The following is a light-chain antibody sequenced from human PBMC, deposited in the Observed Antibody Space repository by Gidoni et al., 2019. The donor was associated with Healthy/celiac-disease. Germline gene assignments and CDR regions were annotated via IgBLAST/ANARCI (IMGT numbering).Light chain of an antibody. Sequence: QSALPQPRSVSGSPGQSVTISCTGTSSDVGGYKYVSWYQQHPGKAPKLMIYDVSKRPSGVPDRFSGSKSGNTASLTISGLQAEDEADYHCCSYAGTKGVFGTGTKVTVL. CDR1: SSDVGGYKY. V-gene: IGLV2-11*01. CDR3: CSYAGTKGV. J-gene: IGLJ1*01. CDR2: DVS.